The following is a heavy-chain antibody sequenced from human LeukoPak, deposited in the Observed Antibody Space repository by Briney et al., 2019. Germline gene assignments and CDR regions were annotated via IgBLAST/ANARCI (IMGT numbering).Heavy chain of an antibody. CDR3: CDGMDV. CDR1: GFIFGNYY. J-gene: IGHJ6*02. Sequence: GGSLRLSCEASGFIFGNYYMSWVRQAPGKGLEWVAAINGTGSTTYHADSVKGRFTISRDNSKNTLYLQMNSLRSEDTATYYCCDGMDVWGQGTAVAVSS. V-gene: IGHV3-23*01. CDR2: INGTGSTT.